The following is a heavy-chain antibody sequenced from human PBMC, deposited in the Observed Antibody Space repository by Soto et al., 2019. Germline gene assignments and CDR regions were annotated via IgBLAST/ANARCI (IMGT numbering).Heavy chain of an antibody. CDR3: ARVVTMVRGVTPQGLDP. Sequence: ECLKISFKGSGFSFNANWIGWVRLLPGKGLEWMGMIYPGDSDTRYSPSLQGQVTISADKSISTTYLQWSSLKASDSAMYYCARVVTMVRGVTPQGLDPWGQGTLVTVSS. V-gene: IGHV5-51*01. J-gene: IGHJ5*02. D-gene: IGHD3-10*01. CDR1: GFSFNANW. CDR2: IYPGDSDT.